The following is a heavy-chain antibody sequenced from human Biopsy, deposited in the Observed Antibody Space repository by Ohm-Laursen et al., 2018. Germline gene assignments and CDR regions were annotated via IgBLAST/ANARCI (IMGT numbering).Heavy chain of an antibody. J-gene: IGHJ4*02. CDR3: AKCMTGGSNYYFHH. Sequence: SLRLSCTASGFTFSIYGMHWVRQAPGKGLGWVAAIWYDGSNKNYADSVKGRFTISRDNTKNTLYLQMNSLRGEDTAVYYCAKCMTGGSNYYFHHCGQGTLVTVSS. D-gene: IGHD2-8*01. CDR1: GFTFSIYG. V-gene: IGHV3-33*06. CDR2: IWYDGSNK.